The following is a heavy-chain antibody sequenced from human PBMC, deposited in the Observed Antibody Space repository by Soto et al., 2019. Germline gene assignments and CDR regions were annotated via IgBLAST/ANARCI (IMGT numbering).Heavy chain of an antibody. J-gene: IGHJ6*02. D-gene: IGHD3-22*01. V-gene: IGHV1-18*01. CDR3: ARDWNLYDSRGYYYGVVYYYFMDV. CDR1: GYTFTNYG. Sequence: GASVKVSCKTSGYTFTNYGISWVRQAPGQGLEWMGWISAYNGNTNYAQKVQGRVTMTTDTSTSTAYMELRSLRSDDTAVYYCARDWNLYDSRGYYYGVVYYYFMDVWGQGTTVTVSS. CDR2: ISAYNGNT.